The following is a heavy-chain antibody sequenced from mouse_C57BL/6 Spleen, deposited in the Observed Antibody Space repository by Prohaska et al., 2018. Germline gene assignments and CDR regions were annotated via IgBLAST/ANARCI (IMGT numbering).Heavy chain of an antibody. J-gene: IGHJ1*03. Sequence: AELVIPGASLKLSCKAAGYTFTSYWMHWVKQRAGQGLEWIGEIDPSDSYTNYNQKFKGKAALTVDKSSSTAYMQLSSLTSEDSAVYYCARPANWDNWYYDVWGTGTTVTVSS. V-gene: IGHV1-69*01. CDR1: GYTFTSYW. D-gene: IGHD4-1*01. CDR2: IDPSDSYT. CDR3: ARPANWDNWYYDV.